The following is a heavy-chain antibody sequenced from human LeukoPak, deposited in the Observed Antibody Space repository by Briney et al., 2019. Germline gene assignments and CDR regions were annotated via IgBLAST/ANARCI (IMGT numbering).Heavy chain of an antibody. D-gene: IGHD2-2*01. J-gene: IGHJ6*03. CDR2: IYYSGST. V-gene: IGHV4-59*12. Sequence: SETLSLTCTVSGGSISSYYWSWIRQPPGKGLEWIGYIYYSGSTNYNPSLKSRVTISVDTSKNQLSLKLSSVTAADTAVYYCARRVRIVVVPAAHYYMDVWGKGTTVTVSS. CDR1: GGSISSYY. CDR3: ARRVRIVVVPAAHYYMDV.